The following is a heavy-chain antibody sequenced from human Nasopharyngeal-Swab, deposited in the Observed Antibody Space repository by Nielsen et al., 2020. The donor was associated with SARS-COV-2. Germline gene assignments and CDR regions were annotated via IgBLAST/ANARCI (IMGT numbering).Heavy chain of an antibody. V-gene: IGHV3-64D*06. CDR2: ISSNGGST. CDR3: VKPVHITMVRGVMSGPNWFDP. CDR1: GFTFSSYA. Sequence: GGSLRLSCSASGFTFSSYAMHWVRQDPGKGLEYVSAISSNGGSTYYADSVKGRFTISRDNSKNTLYLQMSSLRAEDTAVYYCVKPVHITMVRGVMSGPNWFDPWGQGTLVTVSS. D-gene: IGHD3-10*01. J-gene: IGHJ5*02.